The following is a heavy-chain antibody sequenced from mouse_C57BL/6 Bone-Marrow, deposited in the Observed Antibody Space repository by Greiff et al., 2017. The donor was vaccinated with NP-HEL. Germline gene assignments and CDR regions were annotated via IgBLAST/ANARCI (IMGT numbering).Heavy chain of an antibody. V-gene: IGHV1-62-2*01. D-gene: IGHD1-1*01. Sequence: VQLQQSGAELVKPGASVKLSCKASGYTFTEYTIHWVKQRSGQGLEWIGWFYPGSGSIKYNEKFKDKATLTADKSSSTVYMELSRLTSEDSAVYFCARHKGVSYYGSSFWYFDVWGTGTTVTVSS. J-gene: IGHJ1*03. CDR2: FYPGSGSI. CDR1: GYTFTEYT. CDR3: ARHKGVSYYGSSFWYFDV.